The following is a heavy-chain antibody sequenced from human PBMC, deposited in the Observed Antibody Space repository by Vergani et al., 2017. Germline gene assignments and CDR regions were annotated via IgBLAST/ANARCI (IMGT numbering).Heavy chain of an antibody. CDR1: GFTFSRYA. V-gene: IGHV3-30-3*01. Sequence: QVQLVESGGGVVQPGRSLRLSCAASGFTFSRYAMHWVRQAPGKGLEWVAVISYDGSNKYYADSVKGRFTISRDNSKNTLYLQMNSLRAEDTAVYYCARDFWSGYVFDYWGQGTLVTVSS. J-gene: IGHJ4*02. CDR3: ARDFWSGYVFDY. D-gene: IGHD3-3*01. CDR2: ISYDGSNK.